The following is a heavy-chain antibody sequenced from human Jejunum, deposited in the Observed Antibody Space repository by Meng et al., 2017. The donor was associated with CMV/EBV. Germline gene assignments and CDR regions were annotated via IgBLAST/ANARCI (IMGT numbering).Heavy chain of an antibody. V-gene: IGHV5-51*01. CDR1: GNRLGSEW. CDR2: IFPGDSDT. CDR3: ARHMIRGVDFDS. J-gene: IGHJ4*02. D-gene: IGHD3-10*01. Sequence: GSGNRLGSEWIAWVRQKPGKGLEYMGMIFPGDSDTRYSPSFEGQVTISADKSINTAYLQWSSLKASDTAMYYCARHMIRGVDFDSWGQGTLVTVSS.